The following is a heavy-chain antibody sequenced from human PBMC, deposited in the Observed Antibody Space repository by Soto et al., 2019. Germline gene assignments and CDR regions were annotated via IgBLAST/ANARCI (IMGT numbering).Heavy chain of an antibody. V-gene: IGHV4-59*01. CDR3: ARFIVGGSSWRWFDP. CDR2: IYYSGST. Sequence: SETLSLTCTVSGGSISSYYWSWIRQPPGKGLEWIGYIYYSGSTNYNPSLKSRVNISVDTSKNQFSLKLSSVTAADTAVYYCARFIVGGSSWRWFDPWGQGTLVTVSS. D-gene: IGHD6-13*01. J-gene: IGHJ5*02. CDR1: GGSISSYY.